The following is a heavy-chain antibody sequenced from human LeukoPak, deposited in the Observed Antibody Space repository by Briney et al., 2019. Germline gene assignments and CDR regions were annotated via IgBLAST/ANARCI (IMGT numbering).Heavy chain of an antibody. CDR3: AKDRNYVGTLDY. CDR1: GFTFRIYG. J-gene: IGHJ4*02. CDR2: ILYDGRNK. D-gene: IGHD3-10*02. V-gene: IGHV3-30*18. Sequence: PGNSLRLSCAASGFTFRIYGVHWVRPAPGKGLEWVADILYDGRNKYYADSVKGRFTISGDNSKNTLYLKMNSLRAEDTAVYYCAKDRNYVGTLDYWGQGTMVTVSS.